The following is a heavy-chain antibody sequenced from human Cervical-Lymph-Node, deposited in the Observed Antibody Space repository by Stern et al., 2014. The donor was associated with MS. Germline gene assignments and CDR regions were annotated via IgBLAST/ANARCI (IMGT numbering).Heavy chain of an antibody. CDR2: INSNGGGT. CDR1: GYTVTNYY. V-gene: IGHV1-2*02. D-gene: IGHD4-17*01. J-gene: IGHJ4*02. Sequence: QVQLVQSGAEVKRPGASVKVSCKTSGYTVTNYYIHWVRQAPGQGLEWMGWINSNGGGTYSAQKFQGRVTMTSDTSISTIYMDLTRLTSDDTAIYYCARDMSAVTTPYFDYWGLGTLVNVSS. CDR3: ARDMSAVTTPYFDY.